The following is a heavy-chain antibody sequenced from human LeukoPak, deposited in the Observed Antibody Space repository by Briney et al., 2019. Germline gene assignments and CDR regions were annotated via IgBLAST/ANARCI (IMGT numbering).Heavy chain of an antibody. CDR3: ARDLYSSSRHYYYYYGMDV. V-gene: IGHV1-69*13. D-gene: IGHD6-13*01. Sequence: SVKVSCKASGGTFSSYAISWVRQAPGQGLEWMGGIIPIFGTANYAQKFQGRVTITADESTSTAYMELSSLRSEDTAVYYCARDLYSSSRHYYYYYGMDVWGKGTTVTVSS. CDR2: IIPIFGTA. J-gene: IGHJ6*04. CDR1: GGTFSSYA.